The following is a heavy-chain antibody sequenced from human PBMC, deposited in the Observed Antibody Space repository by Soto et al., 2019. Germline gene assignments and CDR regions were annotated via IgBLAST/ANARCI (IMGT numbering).Heavy chain of an antibody. Sequence: GGSLRLSCVASGFTFSSYAMHWVRQAPGKGLEWVAVISYDGSNKYYADSVKGRFTISRDNSKNTLYLQMNSLRAEDTAVYYCAREPSYYYDSSGLGMDVWGQGTTVTVSS. J-gene: IGHJ6*02. CDR2: ISYDGSNK. CDR1: GFTFSSYA. V-gene: IGHV3-30-3*01. D-gene: IGHD3-22*01. CDR3: AREPSYYYDSSGLGMDV.